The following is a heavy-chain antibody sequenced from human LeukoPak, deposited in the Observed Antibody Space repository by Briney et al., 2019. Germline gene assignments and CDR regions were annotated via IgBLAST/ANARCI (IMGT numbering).Heavy chain of an antibody. Sequence: TGGSLRLSCAASGFTFSSYGMHWVRQAPGKGLEWVAVISYDGSNKYYADSVKGRFTISRDNSKNSLYLQMNSLRAEDTAVYYCARDLPTGTYRAYFDNWGRGTLVTVSS. CDR2: ISYDGSNK. CDR3: ARDLPTGTYRAYFDN. J-gene: IGHJ4*02. D-gene: IGHD1-26*01. V-gene: IGHV3-30*03. CDR1: GFTFSSYG.